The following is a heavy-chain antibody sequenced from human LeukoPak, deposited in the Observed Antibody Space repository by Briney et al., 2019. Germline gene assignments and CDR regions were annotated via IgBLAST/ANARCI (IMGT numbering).Heavy chain of an antibody. CDR3: ARDQRDYDSSGPSAYPPQNALDI. J-gene: IGHJ3*02. V-gene: IGHV3-21*01. D-gene: IGHD3-22*01. CDR2: ISSSSSYI. CDR1: GFTFSSYA. Sequence: GGSLRLSCAASGFTFSSYAMSWVRQAPGKGLEWVSSISSSSSYIYSADSVKGRFTISRDNAKNSLYLQMNSLRAEDTAVYYCARDQRDYDSSGPSAYPPQNALDIWGQGTMVTVSS.